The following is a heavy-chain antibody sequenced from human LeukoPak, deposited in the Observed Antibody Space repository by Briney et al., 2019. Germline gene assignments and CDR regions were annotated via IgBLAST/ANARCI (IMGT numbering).Heavy chain of an antibody. CDR1: GFTFSSYA. CDR2: ISPNVGAT. D-gene: IGHD2-2*02. Sequence: GASLRLSCAASGFTFSSYAMTWVRQAPGKGLEWVSTISPNVGATYYADSVKGRFTISGDSSKNTLYLQMDSLRAEDTAVYYCACLPAAIPFDYWGQGTLVTVSS. CDR3: ACLPAAIPFDY. J-gene: IGHJ4*02. V-gene: IGHV3-23*01.